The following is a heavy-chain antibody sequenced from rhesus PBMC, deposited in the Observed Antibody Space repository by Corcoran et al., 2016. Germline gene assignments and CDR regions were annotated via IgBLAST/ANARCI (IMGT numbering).Heavy chain of an antibody. Sequence: GFTFSSYGMSWVRQAPGKGLEWVSYISNGGGSTYYADSVKGRFTISRDNSKNTLSLQMNSLRAEDTAVYYCAKYGLDQGGDAFDFWGQGLRVTVSS. CDR2: ISNGGGST. CDR1: GFTFSSYG. J-gene: IGHJ3*01. V-gene: IGHV3S5*01. D-gene: IGHD1-1*01. CDR3: AKYGLDQGGDAFDF.